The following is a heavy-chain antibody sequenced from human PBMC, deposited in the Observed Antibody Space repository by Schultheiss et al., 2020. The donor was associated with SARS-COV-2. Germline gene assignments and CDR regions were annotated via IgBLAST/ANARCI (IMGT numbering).Heavy chain of an antibody. CDR1: GFTFSSYW. CDR2: INSDGSST. J-gene: IGHJ3*02. D-gene: IGHD3-10*01. CDR3: ARPSSGINAFDI. V-gene: IGHV3-74*01. Sequence: GESLKISCAASGFTFSSYWMSWVRQAPGKGLVWVSRINSDGSSTSYADSVKGRFTISRDNAKNTLYLQMSSLRAEDTAVYYCARPSSGINAFDIWGQGTMVTVSS.